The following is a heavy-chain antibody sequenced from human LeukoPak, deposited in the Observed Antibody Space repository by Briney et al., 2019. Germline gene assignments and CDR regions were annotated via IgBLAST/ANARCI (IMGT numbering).Heavy chain of an antibody. CDR2: IIPIFGTA. CDR1: GGTFSSYA. V-gene: IGHV1-69*01. D-gene: IGHD7-27*01. Sequence: ASVRVSCKASGGTFSSYAISWVRQAPGQGLEWMGGIIPIFGTANYAQKFQGRVTITADESTSTAYMELSSLRSEDTAVYYFARGLLTRAERPRYYYYMDVWGKGTTVTVSS. CDR3: ARGLLTRAERPRYYYYMDV. J-gene: IGHJ6*03.